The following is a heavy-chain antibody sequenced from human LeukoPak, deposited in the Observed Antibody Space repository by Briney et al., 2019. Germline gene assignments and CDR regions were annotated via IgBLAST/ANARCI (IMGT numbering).Heavy chain of an antibody. CDR2: IYYSGST. D-gene: IGHD1-26*01. J-gene: IGHJ4*02. V-gene: IGHV4-31*03. CDR3: ARQDVVGATSLDY. CDR1: GGSVSSGSYY. Sequence: SETLSLTCTVSGGSVSSGSYYWSWIRQPPGKGLEWIGYIYYSGSTYYNPSLKSRVTISVDTSKNQFSLKLSSVTAADTAVYYCARQDVVGATSLDYWGQGTLVTVSS.